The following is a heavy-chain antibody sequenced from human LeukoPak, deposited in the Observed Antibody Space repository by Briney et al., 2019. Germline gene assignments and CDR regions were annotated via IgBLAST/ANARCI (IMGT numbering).Heavy chain of an antibody. Sequence: GGSLRLSCAGSGITLSSYAMSWVRQAPGKGLEWVSAISGSGDTTYYADSVKGRFTISRDSSRNTLYLHMNSLRAVDTAVYYCAKDRVIATGIGEFDYWGQGTLVTVSS. CDR1: GITLSSYA. CDR2: ISGSGDTT. CDR3: AKDRVIATGIGEFDY. V-gene: IGHV3-23*01. D-gene: IGHD6-13*01. J-gene: IGHJ4*02.